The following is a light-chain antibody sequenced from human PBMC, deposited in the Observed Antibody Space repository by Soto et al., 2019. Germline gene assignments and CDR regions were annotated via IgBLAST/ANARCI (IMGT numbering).Light chain of an antibody. V-gene: IGLV2-14*01. J-gene: IGLJ1*01. Sequence: QSALTQPASVSGSPGQSITISCTGTSSDVGGYHYVSWYQQHPGKAPKLMIHDVSHRPSGVSNRFSGSKSGNTASLTISGLQAEDEAGYYCSSYTSSTTPYVFGTGTKVTVL. CDR3: SSYTSSTTPYV. CDR2: DVS. CDR1: SSDVGGYHY.